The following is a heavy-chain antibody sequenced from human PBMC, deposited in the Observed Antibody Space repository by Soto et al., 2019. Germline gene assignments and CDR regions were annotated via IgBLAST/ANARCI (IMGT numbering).Heavy chain of an antibody. CDR2: ISGSGGST. Sequence: VGSLRLSCAASGFTFSSHAMSWVRQAPGKGLEWVSAISGSGGSTYYADSVKGRFTISRDNSKNTLYLQMNSLRAEDTAVYYCAKDKSPNYDFWSGDAFDIWGQGTMVTVS. CDR3: AKDKSPNYDFWSGDAFDI. D-gene: IGHD3-3*01. J-gene: IGHJ3*02. CDR1: GFTFSSHA. V-gene: IGHV3-23*01.